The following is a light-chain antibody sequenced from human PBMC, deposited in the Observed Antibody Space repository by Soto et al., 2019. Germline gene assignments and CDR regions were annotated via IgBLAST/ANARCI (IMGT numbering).Light chain of an antibody. CDR3: QQYYSYPRT. Sequence: AIRMTQSPSSLSASTGDRVTITCRASQGISSYLAWYQQKPGKAPKLLIYAASTFQSGVPSRFSGSGSGTDFTLTFSCLQSEDFATYYCQQYYSYPRTFGQGTKVEIK. J-gene: IGKJ1*01. V-gene: IGKV1-8*01. CDR1: QGISSY. CDR2: AAS.